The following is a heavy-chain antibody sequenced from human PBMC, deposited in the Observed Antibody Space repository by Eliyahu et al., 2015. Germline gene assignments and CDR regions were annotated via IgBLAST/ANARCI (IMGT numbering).Heavy chain of an antibody. CDR3: ANDHTMTPELCWY. CDR2: ISGSGAST. J-gene: IGHJ4*02. V-gene: IGHV3-23*04. Sequence: EVQLVESGGGLVQPGGSLRLSCAASGFTFSSYAMSWVRQAPGEGLEWVSAISGSGASTYYADSVKGRFTISRDNSKNMLYLQLNSLRAEDTAVYYCANDHTMTPELCWYWGQGTLVTVSS. D-gene: IGHD1-7*01. CDR1: GFTFSSYA.